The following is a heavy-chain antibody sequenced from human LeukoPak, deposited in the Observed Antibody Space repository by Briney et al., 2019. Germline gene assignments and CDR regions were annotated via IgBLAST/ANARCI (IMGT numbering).Heavy chain of an antibody. J-gene: IGHJ4*02. V-gene: IGHV3-7*01. D-gene: IGHD7-27*01. CDR2: ISQDGSET. Sequence: GSLRLSCAASGFTFNSFFLHWVRLTPGRELEWVACISQDGSETFYMDSVWGRFTISRDNTKNSLYLQMNSLRAEDTAVYFCVRDLGHSRHYFEYWGQGALVTVSS. CDR3: VRDLGHSRHYFEY. CDR1: GFTFNSFF.